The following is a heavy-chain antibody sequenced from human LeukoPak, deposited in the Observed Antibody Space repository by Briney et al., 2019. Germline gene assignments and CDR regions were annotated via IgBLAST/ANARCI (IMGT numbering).Heavy chain of an antibody. V-gene: IGHV4-31*03. D-gene: IGHD2-21*02. J-gene: IGHJ6*04. Sequence: SETLSLTCTVSGGSISSGGYYWSWIRQHPGKGLEWIGYIYYSGSTYYNPSHKSRVTISVDTSKNQFSLKLSSVTAADTAVYYCARGLPGDPSRMDVWGKGTTVTVSS. CDR3: ARGLPGDPSRMDV. CDR2: IYYSGST. CDR1: GGSISSGGYY.